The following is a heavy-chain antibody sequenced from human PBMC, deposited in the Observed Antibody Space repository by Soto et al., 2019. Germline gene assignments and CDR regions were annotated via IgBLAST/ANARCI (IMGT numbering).Heavy chain of an antibody. J-gene: IGHJ4*02. D-gene: IGHD2-2*01. CDR2: INLSGST. CDR1: GGSFSGYY. CDR3: ARTGWSIVVVPAAIPYHYFDY. Sequence: SETLSLTCAVYGGSFSGYYWSWIRQPPGKGLEWIGEINLSGSTNYNPSLKSRVTISVDTSKNQFSLKLSSVTAADTAVYYCARTGWSIVVVPAAIPYHYFDYWGQGTLVTVSS. V-gene: IGHV4-34*01.